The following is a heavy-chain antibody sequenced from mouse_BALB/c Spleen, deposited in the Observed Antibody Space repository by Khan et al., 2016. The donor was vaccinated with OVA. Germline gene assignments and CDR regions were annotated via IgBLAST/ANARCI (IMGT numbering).Heavy chain of an antibody. CDR3: ARAYYGNYREAMDY. CDR1: GFSLTGYG. CDR2: IWGDGST. Sequence: QVQLKESGPGLVAPSQSLSITCTVSGFSLTGYGVNWVRQPPGKGLEWLGMIWGDGSTDYNSALKSRLSISKDNSKSQVFLQMNSLQTDGTARYYCARAYYGNYREAMDYWGQGTSVTVSS. D-gene: IGHD2-10*01. J-gene: IGHJ4*01. V-gene: IGHV2-6-7*01.